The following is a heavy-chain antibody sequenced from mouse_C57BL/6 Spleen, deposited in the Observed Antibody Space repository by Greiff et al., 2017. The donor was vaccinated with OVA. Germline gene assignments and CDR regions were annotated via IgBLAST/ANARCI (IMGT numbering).Heavy chain of an antibody. CDR1: GYAFSSSW. CDR2: IYPGDGDT. Sequence: QVQLQQSGPELVKPGASVKISCKASGYAFSSSWMNWVKQRPGKGLEWIGRIYPGDGDTNYNGKFKGKATLTADNSTSTAYMQHSSMTSEDSAVYFCARAYPYYFDYWGQGTTLTVSS. J-gene: IGHJ2*01. CDR3: ARAYPYYFDY. V-gene: IGHV1-82*01.